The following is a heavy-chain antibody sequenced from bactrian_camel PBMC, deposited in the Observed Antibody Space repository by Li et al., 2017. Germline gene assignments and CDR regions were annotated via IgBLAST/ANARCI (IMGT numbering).Heavy chain of an antibody. CDR3: AQDTSRDFGCSQAAAYRY. V-gene: IGHV3S68*01. J-gene: IGHJ4*01. D-gene: IGHD1*01. CDR2: NRGSNGST. CDR1: GDPISRSY. Sequence: HVQLVESGGGSVQAGGSLRLSCAASGDPISRSYMAWFRQAPGKEREGVAGSSNRGSNGSTKYANSVKGRFTISRDNAKNTLTLQMNSLKPEDTAMYYCAQDTSRDFGCSQAAAYRYWGQGTQVTVS.